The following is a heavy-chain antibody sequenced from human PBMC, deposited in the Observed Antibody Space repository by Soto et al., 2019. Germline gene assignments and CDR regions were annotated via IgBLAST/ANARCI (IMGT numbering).Heavy chain of an antibody. CDR3: AREGVVVAASGDTFDY. D-gene: IGHD2-15*01. CDR1: GYTFTSYA. Sequence: QVQLVQSGAEVKKPGASVKVSCKASGYTFTSYAMHWVRQAPGQRLEWMGWINAGNGNTKYSQKLQGRVTITRDTSASTADMELSSLRSEDTAVYYCAREGVVVAASGDTFDYWGQGTLVTVAS. CDR2: INAGNGNT. J-gene: IGHJ4*02. V-gene: IGHV1-3*01.